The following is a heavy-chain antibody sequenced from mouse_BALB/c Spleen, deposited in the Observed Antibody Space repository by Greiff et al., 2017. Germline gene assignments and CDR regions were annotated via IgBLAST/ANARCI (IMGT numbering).Heavy chain of an antibody. V-gene: IGHV1-9*01. J-gene: IGHJ4*01. CDR3: ARALTAEGFYYCAMDY. D-gene: IGHD1-2*01. Sequence: QVQLQQSGAELMKPGASVKISCKATGYTFSSYWIEWVKQRPGHGLEWIGEILPGSGSTNYNEKFKGKATFTADTSSNTAYMQLTSLTSEDSAVYYCARALTAEGFYYCAMDYWGQGTSVTVSS. CDR2: ILPGSGST. CDR1: GYTFSSYW.